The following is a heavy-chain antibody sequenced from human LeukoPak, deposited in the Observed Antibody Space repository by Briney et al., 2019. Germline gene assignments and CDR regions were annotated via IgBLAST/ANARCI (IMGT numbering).Heavy chain of an antibody. CDR2: IYYSGST. V-gene: IGHV4-59*01. Sequence: WETLSLTCTVSGGSISSYSWSWIRQPPGKGLEWIGYIYYSGSTNYNPSLRSRVTISVDTSKNQFSLKLSSVTAADTAVYYCARGSGWYLPWGQGTLVTVSA. CDR1: GGSISSYS. CDR3: ARGSGWYLP. J-gene: IGHJ5*02. D-gene: IGHD6-19*01.